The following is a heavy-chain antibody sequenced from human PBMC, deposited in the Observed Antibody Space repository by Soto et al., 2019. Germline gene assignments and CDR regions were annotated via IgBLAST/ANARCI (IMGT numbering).Heavy chain of an antibody. CDR2: ISWNSGSI. CDR1: GFTFDDYA. V-gene: IGHV3-9*01. CDR3: AKGTSSSSRGNDAFDI. Sequence: GGSLRLSCAASGFTFDDYAMHWVRQAPGKGLEWVSGISWNSGSIGYADSVKGRFTISRDNAKNSLYLQMNSLRAEDTALYYCAKGTSSSSRGNDAFDIWGQGTMVTVSS. J-gene: IGHJ3*02. D-gene: IGHD6-6*01.